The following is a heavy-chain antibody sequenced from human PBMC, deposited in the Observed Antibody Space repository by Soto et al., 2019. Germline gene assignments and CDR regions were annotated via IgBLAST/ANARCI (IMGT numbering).Heavy chain of an antibody. J-gene: IGHJ3*02. D-gene: IGHD3-16*01. CDR1: GGSISRSYY. Sequence: SETLSLTCTVSGGSISRSYYWGWIRQPPGKGLEWIGSIYYSGSTFYNPSLKRRVTISVDTSRNQFSLKLSSVTAADTAVYYCTGYHLGVMVTFDIWGQGTMVTVSS. CDR3: TGYHLGVMVTFDI. V-gene: IGHV4-39*01. CDR2: IYYSGST.